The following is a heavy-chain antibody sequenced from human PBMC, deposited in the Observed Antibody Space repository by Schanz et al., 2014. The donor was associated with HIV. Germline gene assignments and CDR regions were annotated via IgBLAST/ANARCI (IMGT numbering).Heavy chain of an antibody. Sequence: QVQLQQWGAGLLKPSETLSLTCAVYGGSFSGYYWSWIRQSPGKGLEWIAEVNHSGDANHNPSLKSRVTISVDTSKTQFSLKLDSVTAADTAVYYCARAKWPPRNRHFDFWGQGNLVTVS. CDR2: VNHSGDA. V-gene: IGHV4-34*02. CDR1: GGSFSGYY. J-gene: IGHJ4*02. D-gene: IGHD5-12*01. CDR3: ARAKWPPRNRHFDF.